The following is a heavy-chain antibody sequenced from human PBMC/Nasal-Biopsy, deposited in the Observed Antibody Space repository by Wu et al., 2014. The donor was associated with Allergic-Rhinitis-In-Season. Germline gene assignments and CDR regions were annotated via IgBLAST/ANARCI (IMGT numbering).Heavy chain of an antibody. CDR2: IYYSGST. D-gene: IGHD1-26*01. J-gene: IGHJ6*02. CDR3: ARVGVGPTSYGMDV. Sequence: TLSLTCTVSGGSISSGDYYWSWIRQHPGKGLEWIGYIYYSGSTYYNPSLKSRVTISVDKSKNQFTLKLSPVTAADTAVYYCARVGVGPTSYGMDVWGQGTTVTVSS. V-gene: IGHV4-31*03. CDR1: GGSISSGDYY.